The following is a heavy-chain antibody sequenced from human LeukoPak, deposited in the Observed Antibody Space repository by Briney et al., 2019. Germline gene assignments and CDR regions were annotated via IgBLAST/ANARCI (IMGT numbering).Heavy chain of an antibody. V-gene: IGHV3-7*01. CDR2: IKQDGSEK. J-gene: IGHJ5*02. CDR3: MTASRSSSWPPPT. Sequence: GGSLRLSCATSGFTFSSYWMNWVRQAPGKGLEWVANIKQDGSEKKYVDSVKGRFTISRDNAKNSLYLQMNSLRAEDTAMYYCMTASRSSSWPPPTWGQGTLVTVSS. CDR1: GFTFSSYW. D-gene: IGHD6-13*01.